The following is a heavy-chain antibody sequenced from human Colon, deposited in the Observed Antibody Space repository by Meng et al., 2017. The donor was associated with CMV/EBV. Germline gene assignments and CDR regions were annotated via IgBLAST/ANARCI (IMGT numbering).Heavy chain of an antibody. Sequence: QVVRSGSRVKKPGASVKVSSKASGYTFTGYYMHGVRQAPGQGLEWMGWINPNSGGTNYAQKFQGRVTMTRDTSISTAYMELSRLRSDDTAVYYCARDLRVWFGEFKNWGQGTLVTVSS. D-gene: IGHD3-10*01. V-gene: IGHV1-2*02. CDR1: GYTFTGYY. CDR2: INPNSGGT. J-gene: IGHJ4*02. CDR3: ARDLRVWFGEFKN.